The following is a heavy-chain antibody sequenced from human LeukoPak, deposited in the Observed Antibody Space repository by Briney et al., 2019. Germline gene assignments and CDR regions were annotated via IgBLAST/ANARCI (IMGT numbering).Heavy chain of an antibody. CDR3: ARSYYYDSSGYPAYFQH. J-gene: IGHJ1*01. V-gene: IGHV3-21*01. CDR2: ISSSSSYI. D-gene: IGHD3-22*01. CDR1: GFTFSSYS. Sequence: GGSLRLSCAASGFTFSSYSMNWVRQAPGKGLEWVSSISSSSSYIYYADSVKGRFTISRDNAENSLYLQMNSLRAEDTAVYYCARSYYYDSSGYPAYFQHWGQGTLVTVSS.